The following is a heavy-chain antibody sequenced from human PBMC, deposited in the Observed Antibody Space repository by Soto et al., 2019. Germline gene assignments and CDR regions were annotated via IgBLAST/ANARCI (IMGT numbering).Heavy chain of an antibody. CDR2: FDPEDGET. J-gene: IGHJ6*02. D-gene: IGHD6-13*01. Sequence: ASVKVSCKVSGYTLTELSMHWVRQAPLRGLEWMGGFDPEDGETIYAQKFQGRVTMTEDTYTDTAYMELSSLRYDDTAVYYCPTAAGDSSRWYGSPYYYYGMDVWGQGTTVTVSS. CDR3: PTAAGDSSRWYGSPYYYYGMDV. V-gene: IGHV1-24*01. CDR1: GYTLTELS.